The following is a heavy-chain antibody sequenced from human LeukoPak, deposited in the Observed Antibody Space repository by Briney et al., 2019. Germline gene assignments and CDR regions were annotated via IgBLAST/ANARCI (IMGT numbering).Heavy chain of an antibody. Sequence: SVKVSCKASGGTFSSYAISWVRQAPGQGLEWMGGIIPIFGTANYAQRFQGRVTITADESTSTAYMELSSLRSEDTAVYYCASITAAAAAVSGDMDVWGKGTTVTVSS. CDR2: IIPIFGTA. CDR1: GGTFSSYA. J-gene: IGHJ6*03. CDR3: ASITAAAAAVSGDMDV. D-gene: IGHD6-13*01. V-gene: IGHV1-69*13.